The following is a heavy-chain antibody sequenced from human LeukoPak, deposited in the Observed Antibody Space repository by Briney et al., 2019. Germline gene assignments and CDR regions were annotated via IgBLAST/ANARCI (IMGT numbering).Heavy chain of an antibody. Sequence: GGSLRLSCVASGFTFSSYAISWVRQPPGQGLDWVSSLGGTNGCTYYADSVKGRFSTSRDNSQNTVYLQMNSLRAEDTALYYCARVPSGCYACDFEHCGQGTLVTVSS. CDR2: LGGTNGCT. CDR3: ARVPSGCYACDFEH. D-gene: IGHD2-2*01. J-gene: IGHJ4*02. CDR1: GFTFSSYA. V-gene: IGHV3-23*01.